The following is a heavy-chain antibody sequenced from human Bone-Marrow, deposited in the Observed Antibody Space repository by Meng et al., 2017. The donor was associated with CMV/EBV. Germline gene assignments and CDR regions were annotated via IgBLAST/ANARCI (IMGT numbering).Heavy chain of an antibody. CDR1: GYSFTNYW. CDR2: IYPRDSDT. V-gene: IGHV5-51*01. Sequence: GESLKISCKGSGYSFTNYWIGWVRQMPGKGLEWMGIIYPRDSDTRYSPSFQGQVTISADKSISTAYLQWSSLKASDTAMYYCARRPQRWLQLGVGFNYWGQGPLVTVSS. D-gene: IGHD5-24*01. CDR3: ARRPQRWLQLGVGFNY. J-gene: IGHJ4*02.